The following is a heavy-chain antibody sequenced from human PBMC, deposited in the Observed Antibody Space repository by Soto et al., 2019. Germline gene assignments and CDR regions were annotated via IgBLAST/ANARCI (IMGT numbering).Heavy chain of an antibody. D-gene: IGHD2-2*01. V-gene: IGHV1-69*13. Sequence: SVKVSCKASGGTFSSYAISWVRQAPGQGLEWMGGIIPIFGTANYAQKFQGRVTITADESTSTAYMELSSLRSEDTAVYYCARAGIVVVPAAMKNYGMDVWGQGTTVTVSS. CDR2: IIPIFGTA. J-gene: IGHJ6*02. CDR3: ARAGIVVVPAAMKNYGMDV. CDR1: GGTFSSYA.